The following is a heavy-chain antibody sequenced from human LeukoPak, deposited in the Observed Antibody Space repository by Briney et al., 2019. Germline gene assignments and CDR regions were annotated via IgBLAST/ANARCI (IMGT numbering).Heavy chain of an antibody. CDR3: ARGNHDGEYVVSGYYFYMDV. Sequence: SVKVSCKASGYTFTSYDINWVRQAPGQPLEWVGGIIPIFGTPNYAQTFQGRVTITADESTRTAYMELSSLRLDDTAIYYCARGNHDGEYVVSGYYFYMDVWGKGTTVTVSS. CDR2: IIPIFGTP. V-gene: IGHV1-69*13. D-gene: IGHD4-17*01. J-gene: IGHJ6*03. CDR1: GYTFTSYD.